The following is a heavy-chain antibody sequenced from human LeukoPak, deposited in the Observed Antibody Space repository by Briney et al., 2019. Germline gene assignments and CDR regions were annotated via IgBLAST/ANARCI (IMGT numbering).Heavy chain of an antibody. J-gene: IGHJ2*01. CDR3: ARDRCWYFDL. V-gene: IGHV3-21*06. CDR1: EFTFSDYS. CDR2: ISTTSTYI. Sequence: GGSLRLSCAASEFTFSDYSMNWVRQAPGKGLEWVSSISTTSTYIYYADSLKGRFTISRDNAKNSLYLQMNSLRADDTTVYYCARDRCWYFDLWGRGTLVTVSS.